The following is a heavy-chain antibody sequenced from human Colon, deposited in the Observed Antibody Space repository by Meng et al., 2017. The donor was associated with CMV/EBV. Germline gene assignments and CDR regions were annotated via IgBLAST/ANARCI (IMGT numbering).Heavy chain of an antibody. CDR3: AREQKTMISDAGLGYFRVDP. CDR1: GGSINNVHYY. V-gene: IGHV4-39*07. CDR2: IYNSGRT. J-gene: IGHJ5*02. Sequence: SETLSLTCTVSGGSINNVHYYWGWFRQPPGEGLQWIGSIYNSGRTSYNSSLMSRVTVSIDTSTNQFSLKLTSVTAADTAVYFCAREQKTMISDAGLGYFRVDPWDQGALVTVSS. D-gene: IGHD2/OR15-2a*01.